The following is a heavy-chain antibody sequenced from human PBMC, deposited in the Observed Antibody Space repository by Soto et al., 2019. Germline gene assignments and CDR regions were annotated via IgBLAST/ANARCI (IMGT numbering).Heavy chain of an antibody. D-gene: IGHD2-2*01. CDR2: ISGSGGST. Sequence: PGGSLRLSCAASGFTFSSYAMSWVRQAPWKGLEWVSAISGSGGSTYYADSVKGRFTISRDNSKNTLYLQMNSLRAEDTAVYYCAKVGYCSSTSCDYYFDYWGQGTLVTVSS. CDR1: GFTFSSYA. V-gene: IGHV3-23*01. J-gene: IGHJ4*02. CDR3: AKVGYCSSTSCDYYFDY.